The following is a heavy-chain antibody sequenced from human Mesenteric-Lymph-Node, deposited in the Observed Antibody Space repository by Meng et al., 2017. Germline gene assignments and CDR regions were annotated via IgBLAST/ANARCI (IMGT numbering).Heavy chain of an antibody. J-gene: IGHJ4*02. Sequence: RLPLQGSGPGLGKPSETLSLTCTVSGDSISSSTFYWGWIRQPPGKGLEWIGSIYYSGRTNYNPSVKSRVSMSVDKSQNHFSLRLSSVTAADTAVYYCTTLYGDSISWGQGTLVTVSS. CDR3: TTLYGDSIS. CDR2: IYYSGRT. V-gene: IGHV4-39*06. CDR1: GDSISSSTFY. D-gene: IGHD4-17*01.